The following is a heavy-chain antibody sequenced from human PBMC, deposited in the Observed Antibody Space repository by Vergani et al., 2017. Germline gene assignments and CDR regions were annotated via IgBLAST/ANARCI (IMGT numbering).Heavy chain of an antibody. D-gene: IGHD7-27*01. Sequence: QVQLVESGGGVVQPGRSLRLSCAASGFTFSSYGMHWVRQAPGKGLEWVAVIWYDGSNKYYADSVKGRFTISRDNSKNTLYLQMNSLRAEDTAVYYCAREELGGYYYGMDVWGQGTTVTVSS. V-gene: IGHV3-33*01. CDR2: IWYDGSNK. CDR3: AREELGGYYYGMDV. J-gene: IGHJ6*02. CDR1: GFTFSSYG.